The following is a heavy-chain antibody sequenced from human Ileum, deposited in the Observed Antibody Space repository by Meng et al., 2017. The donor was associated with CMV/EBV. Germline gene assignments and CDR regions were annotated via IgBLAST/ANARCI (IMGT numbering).Heavy chain of an antibody. CDR3: ARDGSSSGIDY. CDR2: IYYSGST. J-gene: IGHJ4*02. CDR1: GGSISSYY. D-gene: IGHD6-6*01. Sequence: SETLSLTCTVSGGSISSYYWSWIRQPPGEGLEWIGYIYYSGSTNYNPSLKSRVTISVDTSKNQFSLKLSSVTAADTAVYYCARDGSSSGIDYWGQGTLVTVSS. V-gene: IGHV4-59*01.